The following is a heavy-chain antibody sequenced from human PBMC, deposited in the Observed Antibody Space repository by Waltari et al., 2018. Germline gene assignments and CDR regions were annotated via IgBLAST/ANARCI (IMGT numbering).Heavy chain of an antibody. D-gene: IGHD1-20*01. Sequence: QLVESGGGLVQPGGSLRLSCVFSGFTFSSYWVGWVRQTPGKELEWVANIKPDGTEEYYVEYVKGRFTISRDNAKNSLYLQMNSLRAEDTAVYYCARDDGIRTVDYWGQGTLVTVSS. CDR1: GFTFSSYW. J-gene: IGHJ4*02. V-gene: IGHV3-7*01. CDR2: IKPDGTEE. CDR3: ARDDGIRTVDY.